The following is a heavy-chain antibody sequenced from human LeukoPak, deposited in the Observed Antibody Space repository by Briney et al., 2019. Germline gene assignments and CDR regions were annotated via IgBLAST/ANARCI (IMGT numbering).Heavy chain of an antibody. J-gene: IGHJ6*02. V-gene: IGHV1-46*01. Sequence: SVKVSCKASGYTFTSYYMHWVRQAPGQGLEWMGIINPSGGSTSYAQKFQGRVIMTRDTSTSTVYMELSSLRSEDTAVYYCARVLTIPYGMDVWGQGTTVTVSS. D-gene: IGHD2/OR15-2a*01. CDR2: INPSGGST. CDR3: ARVLTIPYGMDV. CDR1: GYTFTSYY.